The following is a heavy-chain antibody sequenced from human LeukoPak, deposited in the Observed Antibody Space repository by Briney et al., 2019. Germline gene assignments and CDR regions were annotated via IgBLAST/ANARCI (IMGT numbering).Heavy chain of an antibody. CDR1: GYTFIHYG. Sequence: PSVKVSCKASGYTFIHYGLSWVRQAPGQGLEWMGWISGYNGNTNYAEKFQGRVTMTIDTSTSTAYMEVRSLRPDDMAVYYCARERDAAMGQCFDYWGQGTLLTVSS. CDR3: ARERDAAMGQCFDY. V-gene: IGHV1-18*03. J-gene: IGHJ4*02. CDR2: ISGYNGNT. D-gene: IGHD6-13*01.